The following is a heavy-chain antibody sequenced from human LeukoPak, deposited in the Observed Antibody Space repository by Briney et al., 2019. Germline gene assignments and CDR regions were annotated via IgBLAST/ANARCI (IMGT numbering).Heavy chain of an antibody. J-gene: IGHJ4*02. Sequence: PSETLSLTCTVSGGSISSVNYYWGWIRQPPGKGLEWIGYIYYGGSTYYNPSLRSRITISVDTSKNQFSLKLSSVTAADTAVYYCARGHDYFDYWGQGTLVTVSS. CDR2: IYYGGST. CDR1: GGSISSVNYY. V-gene: IGHV4-30-4*01. CDR3: ARGHDYFDY.